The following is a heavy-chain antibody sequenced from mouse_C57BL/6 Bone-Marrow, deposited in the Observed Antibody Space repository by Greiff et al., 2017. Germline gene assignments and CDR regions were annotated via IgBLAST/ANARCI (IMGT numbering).Heavy chain of an antibody. CDR2: IDPENGDT. Sequence: VQLQQSGAELVRPGASVKLSCTASGFNIKDDYMHWVKQRPEQGLEWIGWIDPENGDTEYASKFQGKATITADTSSNTAYLQLSSLTSEDTAVYYCTGIDYVFAYWGEETLVTVSA. D-gene: IGHD2-13*01. J-gene: IGHJ3*01. CDR1: GFNIKDDY. CDR3: TGIDYVFAY. V-gene: IGHV14-4*01.